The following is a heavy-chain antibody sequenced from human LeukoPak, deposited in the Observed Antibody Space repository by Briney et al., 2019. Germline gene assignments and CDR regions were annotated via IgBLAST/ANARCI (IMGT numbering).Heavy chain of an antibody. CDR3: ARDDGYYFDY. CDR1: GGSISSYY. Sequence: PSETLSLTCTVSGGSISSYYWSWIRQPPGKGLEWIGYIYYSGSTNYKPSLKSRVTISVDTSKNQFSLKLSSVTAADTAVYYCARDDGYYFDYWGQGTLVTVSS. CDR2: IYYSGST. J-gene: IGHJ4*02. V-gene: IGHV4-59*01.